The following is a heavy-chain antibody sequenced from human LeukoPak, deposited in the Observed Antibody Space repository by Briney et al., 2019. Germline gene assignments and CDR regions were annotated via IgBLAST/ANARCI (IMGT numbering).Heavy chain of an antibody. V-gene: IGHV1-69*05. CDR2: IVPIFGTA. J-gene: IGHJ5*02. CDR3: ARDSIAVAGTGWFDP. Sequence: SVKVSCKASGGTFSSYAISWVRQAPGQGLEWMGRIVPIFGTANYAQKFQGRVTITTDESTSTAYMELSSLRSEDTAVYYCARDSIAVAGTGWFDPWGQGTLVTVSS. CDR1: GGTFSSYA. D-gene: IGHD6-19*01.